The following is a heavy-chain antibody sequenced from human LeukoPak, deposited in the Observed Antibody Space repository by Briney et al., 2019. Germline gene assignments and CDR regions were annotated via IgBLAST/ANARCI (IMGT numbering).Heavy chain of an antibody. V-gene: IGHV3-53*01. CDR1: GFTVSSNY. D-gene: IGHD3-22*01. Sequence: AGGSLRLSCAASGFTVSSNYMSWVRQAPGKGLEWVSVIYSGGSTYYADSVKGRFTISRDNSKNTLYHQMNSPGAEDTAVLYCAREGQDSSGYTHFDYWGQGTLVTVSS. CDR2: IYSGGST. CDR3: AREGQDSSGYTHFDY. J-gene: IGHJ4*02.